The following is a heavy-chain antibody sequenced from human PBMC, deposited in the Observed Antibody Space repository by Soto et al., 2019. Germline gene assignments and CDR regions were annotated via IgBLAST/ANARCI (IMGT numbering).Heavy chain of an antibody. CDR2: LYDLDGS. J-gene: IGHJ3*01. Sequence: DVQLVESGGGLFQPGESLRLSCAAFGLTISGKKYVAWVRQAPGKGLEWVSALYDLDGSFYADSVKGRFTTSSDSSKTTVYLQMNDLRPDDTAVYYCATWHEREHAYDVWGQGPTVTVSS. V-gene: IGHV3-53*01. D-gene: IGHD1-1*01. CDR1: GLTISGKKY. CDR3: ATWHEREHAYDV.